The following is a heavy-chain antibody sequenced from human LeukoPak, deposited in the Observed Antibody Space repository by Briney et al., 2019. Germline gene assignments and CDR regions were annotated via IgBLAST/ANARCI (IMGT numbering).Heavy chain of an antibody. CDR2: ISPSGDST. Sequence: QSGGSLRLSCAVSGFSFTNYDMSWVRQAPGKGLEWVSTISPSGDSTSYAHSVKGHFTISRDNSRYTLYLQMNSLRAEDTAVYYCAEGESYYYSMDVWGQGTTVTVSS. V-gene: IGHV3-23*01. J-gene: IGHJ6*02. D-gene: IGHD3-16*01. CDR1: GFSFTNYD. CDR3: AEGESYYYSMDV.